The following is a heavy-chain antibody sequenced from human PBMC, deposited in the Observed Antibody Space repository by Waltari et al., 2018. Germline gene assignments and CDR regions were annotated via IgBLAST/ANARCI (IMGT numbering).Heavy chain of an antibody. CDR1: GFTSNNQA. V-gene: IGHV3-23*04. CDR3: AKVTWVRLPDDC. D-gene: IGHD3-16*01. CDR2: ISGSSGNT. J-gene: IGHJ4*02. Sequence: EVQLVESGGGLVQPGGSLRLSCAASGFTSNNQAMSWVRQAPGKGLEWVSAISGSSGNTFYADSVKGRFTISRDNSKNTLYLQMDSLRAEDTALYYCAKVTWVRLPDDCWGQGTLVTVSS.